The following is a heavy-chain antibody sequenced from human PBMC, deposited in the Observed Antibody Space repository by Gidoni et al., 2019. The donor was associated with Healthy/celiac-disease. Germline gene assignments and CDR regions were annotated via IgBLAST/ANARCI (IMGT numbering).Heavy chain of an antibody. CDR1: GFTFSSYA. D-gene: IGHD3-3*01. Sequence: EVQLLESGGGLVQPGGSLRLSCAASGFTFSSYAMSWVRQAPGKGLEWVSAISGSGGSTYYADSVKGRFTISRDNSKNTLYLQMNSLRAEDTAVYYCAKYWGCVGITIFGNCYMDVWGKGTTVTVSS. CDR3: AKYWGCVGITIFGNCYMDV. J-gene: IGHJ6*03. CDR2: ISGSGGST. V-gene: IGHV3-23*01.